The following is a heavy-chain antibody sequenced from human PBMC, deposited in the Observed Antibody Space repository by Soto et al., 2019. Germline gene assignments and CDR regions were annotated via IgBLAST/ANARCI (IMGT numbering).Heavy chain of an antibody. CDR2: ISAYNGNT. V-gene: IGHV1-18*01. CDR3: ARDDNDEVPAGLDP. J-gene: IGHJ5*02. Sequence: GASVKVSCKASGYTFTSYGISRVRQAPGQGLEWMGWISAYNGNTNYAQKLQGRVTMTTDTSTSTAYMELRSLRSDDTAVYYCARDDNDEVPAGLDPWGQGTLVTVSS. D-gene: IGHD2-2*01. CDR1: GYTFTSYG.